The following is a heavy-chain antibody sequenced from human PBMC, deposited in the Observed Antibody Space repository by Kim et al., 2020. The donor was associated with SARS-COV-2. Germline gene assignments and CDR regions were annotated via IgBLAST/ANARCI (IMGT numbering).Heavy chain of an antibody. V-gene: IGHV1-69*01. Sequence: KFQGRVTITADESTSTAYMELSSLRSEDTAVYYCARDKADYSYSPDAFDIWGQGTMVTVSS. J-gene: IGHJ3*02. CDR3: ARDKADYSYSPDAFDI. D-gene: IGHD4-4*01.